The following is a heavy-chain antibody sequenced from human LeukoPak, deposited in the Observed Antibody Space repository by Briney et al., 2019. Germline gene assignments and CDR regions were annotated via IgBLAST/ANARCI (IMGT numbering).Heavy chain of an antibody. CDR3: AKDRLAQYYYDSSGFFPLDY. J-gene: IGHJ4*02. CDR1: GFTFSDYY. Sequence: PGGSLRLSCAASGFTFSDYYMSWIRQAPGKGLEWVSAISGSGGSTYYADSVKGRFTISRDNSKNTLYLQMNSLRAEDTAVYYCAKDRLAQYYYDSSGFFPLDYWGQGTLVTVSS. V-gene: IGHV3-23*01. D-gene: IGHD3-22*01. CDR2: ISGSGGST.